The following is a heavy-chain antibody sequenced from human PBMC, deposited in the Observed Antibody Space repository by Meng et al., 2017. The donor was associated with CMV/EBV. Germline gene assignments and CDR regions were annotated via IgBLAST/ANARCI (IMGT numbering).Heavy chain of an antibody. CDR1: GYTFTSYY. V-gene: IGHV1-46*01. J-gene: IGHJ4*02. CDR2: INPSGGST. CDR3: ARESGSVGDY. D-gene: IGHD1-26*01. Sequence: VQLVQPGAEGKTPGAPVKGSCKVSGYTFTSYYMHWVRQAPGQGLEWMGIINPSGGSTSYAQKFPGRVTMTRDTSTSTVYMELSSLRSEDTAAYYCARESGSVGDYWGQGTLVTVSS.